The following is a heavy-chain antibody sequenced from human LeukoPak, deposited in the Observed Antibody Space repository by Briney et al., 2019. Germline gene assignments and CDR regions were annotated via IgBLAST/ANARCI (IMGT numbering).Heavy chain of an antibody. CDR1: GFTFSSYW. V-gene: IGHV3-7*01. J-gene: IGHJ4*02. CDR3: ARGFTGSSWLSYFDY. Sequence: GGSLRLSCAASGFTFSSYWMSWVRQAPGKGLEWVANIKQDGSEKYYVDSVKGRFTISRDNAKNSLYLQMNSLRAEDTAVYYCARGFTGSSWLSYFDYWGQGTLVTVSS. D-gene: IGHD6-13*01. CDR2: IKQDGSEK.